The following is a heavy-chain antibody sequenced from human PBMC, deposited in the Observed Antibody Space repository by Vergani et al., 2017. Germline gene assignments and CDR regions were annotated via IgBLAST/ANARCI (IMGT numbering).Heavy chain of an antibody. V-gene: IGHV4-61*02. CDR1: GGSISSGSYY. CDR2: IYTSGST. Sequence: QVQLQESGPGLVKPSQTLSLTCTVSGGSISSGSYYWSWIRQPAGKGLEWIGRIYTSGSTNYNPSLKSRVTISVDTSKNQFSLKLSSVTAADTAVYYCAGGYCIRTSGYPPRYWGQGTLFTVSS. J-gene: IGHJ4*02. CDR3: AGGYCIRTSGYPPRY. D-gene: IGHD2-2*01.